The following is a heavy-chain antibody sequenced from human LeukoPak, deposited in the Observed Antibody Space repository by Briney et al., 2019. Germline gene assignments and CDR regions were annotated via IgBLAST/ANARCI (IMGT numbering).Heavy chain of an antibody. CDR3: ARDLGPECSSTSCYTPHDYYYYGMDV. V-gene: IGHV1-3*01. CDR2: INAGNGNT. CDR1: GYTFTSYA. J-gene: IGHJ6*02. D-gene: IGHD2-2*02. Sequence: ASVKVSCKASGYTFTSYAMHWVRQAPGQRLEWMGWINAGNGNTKYSQKFQGRVTMTRDTSTSTVYMELSSLRSEDTAVYYCARDLGPECSSTSCYTPHDYYYYGMDVWGQGTTVTVSS.